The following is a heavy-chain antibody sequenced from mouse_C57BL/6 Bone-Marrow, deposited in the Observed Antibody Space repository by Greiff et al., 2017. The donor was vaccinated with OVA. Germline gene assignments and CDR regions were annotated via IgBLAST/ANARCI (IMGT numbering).Heavy chain of an antibody. CDR3: TRRGPLTTVVNYFDY. J-gene: IGHJ2*01. CDR2: IDPETGGT. CDR1: GYTFTDYE. Sequence: VQRVESGAELVRPGASVTLSCKASGYTFTDYEMHWVKQTPVHGLEWIGAIDPETGGTAYNQKFKGKAILTADKSSSTAYMELRSLTSEDSAVYYCTRRGPLTTVVNYFDYWGQGTTLTVSS. V-gene: IGHV1-15*01. D-gene: IGHD1-1*01.